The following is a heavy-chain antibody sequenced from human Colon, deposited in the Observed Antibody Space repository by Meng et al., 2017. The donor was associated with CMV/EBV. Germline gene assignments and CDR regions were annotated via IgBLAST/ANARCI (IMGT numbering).Heavy chain of an antibody. D-gene: IGHD3-16*01. Sequence: GESLKISCAASEFSFSNYAMSWVRQAPGKGLEWVSSISGSGGTRDYADSVKGRFTMSRDNSENTVYLQMNSLTDEDTAVYYCARDKIGGLQAHNWFDPWGQGTLVTVSS. CDR1: EFSFSNYA. CDR3: ARDKIGGLQAHNWFDP. CDR2: ISGSGGTR. V-gene: IGHV3-23*01. J-gene: IGHJ5*02.